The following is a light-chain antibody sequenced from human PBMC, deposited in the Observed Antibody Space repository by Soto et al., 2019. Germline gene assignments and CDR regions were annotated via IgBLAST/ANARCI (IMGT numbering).Light chain of an antibody. J-gene: IGKJ2*01. Sequence: DIVMTQSPDSLPVSLGERATINCKSSQSLLYSSNNKNYLAWYQQKPGQPPKLLIFWASTRESGVPDRFSGSGSGTDFTLTISRLQAEDVAVYYCQQYYSTPDTFGQGTKLEIK. V-gene: IGKV4-1*01. CDR1: QSLLYSSNNKNY. CDR3: QQYYSTPDT. CDR2: WAS.